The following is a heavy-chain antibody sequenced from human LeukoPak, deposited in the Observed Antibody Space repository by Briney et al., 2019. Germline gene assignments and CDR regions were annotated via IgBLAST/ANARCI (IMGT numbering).Heavy chain of an antibody. D-gene: IGHD6-19*01. CDR3: ARVAGRHYFDY. CDR2: ISWNSGSI. V-gene: IGHV3-9*03. Sequence: GGSLRLSCAASGFTFDDYAMHWVRQAPGKGLEWVSGISWNSGSIGYADSVKGRFTISRDNAKNSLYLQMNSLRAEDMALYYCARVAGRHYFDYWGQGTLVTVSS. CDR1: GFTFDDYA. J-gene: IGHJ4*02.